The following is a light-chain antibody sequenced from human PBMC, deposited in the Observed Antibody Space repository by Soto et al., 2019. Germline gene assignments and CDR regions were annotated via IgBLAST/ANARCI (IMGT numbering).Light chain of an antibody. CDR3: VLYMGSGSWV. J-gene: IGLJ3*02. V-gene: IGLV8-61*01. CDR2: STN. Sequence: QTVVTQEPSFSVSPGRTVTLTCGLSSDSVSTSYYPSWYQQTPGQAPRTLIYSTNTRSSGVPDRFSGSILGNKAALTITGAQADDESDYYCVLYMGSGSWVFGGGTQLTVL. CDR1: SDSVSTSYY.